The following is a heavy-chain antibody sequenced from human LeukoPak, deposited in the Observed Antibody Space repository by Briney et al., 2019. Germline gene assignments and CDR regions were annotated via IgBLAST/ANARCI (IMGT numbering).Heavy chain of an antibody. CDR2: IYSGGTT. V-gene: IGHV3-53*01. D-gene: IGHD3-3*02. J-gene: IGHJ2*01. Sequence: PGGSLRLSCAASGLTASTYYMNWVRQAPGKGLEWVSIIYSGGTTYYADSVKGRFTISRDTSKNTLSLQMSSLRAEDTAVYFCARVGDHFHWNLDLWGRGTLVTVSS. CDR1: GLTASTYY. CDR3: ARVGDHFHWNLDL.